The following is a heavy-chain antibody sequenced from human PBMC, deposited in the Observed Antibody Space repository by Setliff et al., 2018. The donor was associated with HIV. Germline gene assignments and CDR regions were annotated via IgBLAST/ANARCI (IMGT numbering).Heavy chain of an antibody. CDR3: AKGVKWLDP. V-gene: IGHV3-53*01. Sequence: PGGSLRLSCAASGFTVSDNHMTWVRQAPGTGLEWVSFIYSDGRTYYAESVKGRFTISRDDSKNTLYLQMHSLRVEDTAAYYCAKGVKWLDPWGQGIQVTVSS. D-gene: IGHD3-16*01. J-gene: IGHJ5*02. CDR2: IYSDGRT. CDR1: GFTVSDNH.